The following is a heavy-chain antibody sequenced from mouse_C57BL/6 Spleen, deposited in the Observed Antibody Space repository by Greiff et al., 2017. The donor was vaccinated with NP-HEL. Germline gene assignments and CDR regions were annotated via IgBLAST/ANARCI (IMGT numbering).Heavy chain of an antibody. J-gene: IGHJ2*01. CDR1: GYSITSGYY. D-gene: IGHD2-5*01. V-gene: IGHV3-6*01. CDR2: ISYDGSN. Sequence: EVQRVESGPGLVKPSQSLSLTCSVTGYSITSGYYWNWIRQFPGNKLEWMGYISYDGSNNYNPSLKNRISITRDTSKNQFFLKLNSVTTEDTATYYCARGYSNYFDYWGQGTTLTVSS. CDR3: ARGYSNYFDY.